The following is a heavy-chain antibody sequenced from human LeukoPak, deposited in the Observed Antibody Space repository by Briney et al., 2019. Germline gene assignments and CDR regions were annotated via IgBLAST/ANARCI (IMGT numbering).Heavy chain of an antibody. CDR2: LYYSGST. CDR3: ARHSGATTNYFDY. Sequence: SETLSLTCTVSGGSISSSSYYWGWIRQPPGKGLEWIGSLYYSGSTYYNPSLKSRVTISVDTSKNQFSLKLNSVTAADTAVYYCARHSGATTNYFDYWGQGTLVTVSS. D-gene: IGHD1-26*01. J-gene: IGHJ4*02. V-gene: IGHV4-39*01. CDR1: GGSISSSSYY.